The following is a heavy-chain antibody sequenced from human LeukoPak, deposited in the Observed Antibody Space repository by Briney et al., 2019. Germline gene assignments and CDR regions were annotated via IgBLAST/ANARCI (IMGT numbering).Heavy chain of an antibody. CDR1: GGTSSSYA. D-gene: IGHD6-19*01. V-gene: IGHV1-69*13. CDR3: ARGTPTGYSSGWPLDY. CDR2: TIPIFGTA. J-gene: IGHJ4*02. Sequence: SVKVSCKASGGTSSSYAISWVRQAPGQGLEWMGGTIPIFGTANYAQKFQGRVTITADESTSTAYMELSSLRSEDTAVYYCARGTPTGYSSGWPLDYWGQGTLVTVSS.